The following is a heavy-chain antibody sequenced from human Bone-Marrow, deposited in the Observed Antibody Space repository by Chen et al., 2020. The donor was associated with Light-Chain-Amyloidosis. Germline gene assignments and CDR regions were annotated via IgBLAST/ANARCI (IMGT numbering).Heavy chain of an antibody. D-gene: IGHD6-13*01. CDR3: AREIRLATPAAVTPDY. CDR1: GDSIRGTNYY. V-gene: IGHV4-39*07. Sequence: QVQLQEWGTGLLKPSETLSLTCTVSGDSIRGTNYYWGWIRQPPGEGLEWIGTISYDGYTYYNPSLKSRVTISLDTSKNQVSLKLSSVTAAETAVYYCAREIRLATPAAVTPDYWGQGTLVTVSS. CDR2: ISYDGYT. J-gene: IGHJ4*02.